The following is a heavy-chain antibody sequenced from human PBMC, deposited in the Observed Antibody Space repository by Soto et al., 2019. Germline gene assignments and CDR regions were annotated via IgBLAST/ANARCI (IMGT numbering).Heavy chain of an antibody. CDR1: GFTFSNCW. Sequence: EVQLVESGGGLVQPGGSLRLSCAASGFTFSNCWIHWVRQAPGKGLVWVSRIKGDGSRIDYADSVKGRFTISRDNAKNTVYVQMNSLGDEDAAVYYCARGIPGYYGKDVWGQGTTVTVSS. V-gene: IGHV3-74*01. CDR3: ARGIPGYYGKDV. J-gene: IGHJ6*01. CDR2: IKGDGSRI. D-gene: IGHD2-2*02.